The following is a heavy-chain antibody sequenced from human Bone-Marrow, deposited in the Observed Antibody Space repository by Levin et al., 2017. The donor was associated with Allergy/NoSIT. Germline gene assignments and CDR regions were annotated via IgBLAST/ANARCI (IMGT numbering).Heavy chain of an antibody. D-gene: IGHD4-23*01. CDR3: ARDDYGGNYNFDY. CDR2: ISYDGTKT. Sequence: GESLKISCTASGFSFSSYALHWVRQAPPGKGLEWVAVISYDGTKTYYADSVKGRFTISRDSSKNTLYLQMNSLRAEDTAVYYCARDDYGGNYNFDYWGQGTLVTVSS. CDR1: GFSFSSYA. J-gene: IGHJ4*02. V-gene: IGHV3-30-3*01.